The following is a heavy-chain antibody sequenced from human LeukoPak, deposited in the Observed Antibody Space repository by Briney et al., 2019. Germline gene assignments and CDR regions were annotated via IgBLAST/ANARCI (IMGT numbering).Heavy chain of an antibody. CDR1: GFTFSSSA. Sequence: GGSLRLSCAASGFTFSSSAMSWVRQAPGKGLEWVSAISNNGGYTYYADSVQGRFTISRDNSKNTLYLQMNSLRAEDTAVYYCARDVSGGLDPWGQGTLVTVSS. D-gene: IGHD3-10*01. J-gene: IGHJ5*02. CDR2: ISNNGGYT. V-gene: IGHV3-23*01. CDR3: ARDVSGGLDP.